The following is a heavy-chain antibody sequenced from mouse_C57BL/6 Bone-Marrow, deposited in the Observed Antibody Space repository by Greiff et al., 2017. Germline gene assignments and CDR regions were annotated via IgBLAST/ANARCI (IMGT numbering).Heavy chain of an antibody. V-gene: IGHV5-2*01. D-gene: IGHD1-1*01. CDR1: EYEFPSHD. CDR2: INSDGGST. Sequence: EVQLVESGGGLVQPGESLTLSCESNEYEFPSHDMSWVRKTPEKRLELVAAINSDGGSTYYPDTMERRFIISRDNTKKTLYLQMSSLRSEDTALYYSARQDLFRTVVRFPFAYWGQGTLVTVSA. J-gene: IGHJ3*01. CDR3: ARQDLFRTVVRFPFAY.